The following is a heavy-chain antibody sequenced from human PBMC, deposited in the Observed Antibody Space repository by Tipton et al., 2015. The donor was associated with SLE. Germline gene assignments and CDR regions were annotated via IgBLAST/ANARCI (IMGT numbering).Heavy chain of an antibody. CDR1: GGFISSSTYY. J-gene: IGHJ2*01. V-gene: IGHV4-39*01. D-gene: IGHD2-2*01. Sequence: TLSLTCAVSGGFISSSTYYWGWIRQPPGRGLEWIGSIYYSGSTYYNPSLKSRVTISVDTSENQFSLKVTSVTAADTAGYYCARHQLWYFDLWGRGTLVTVSS. CDR3: ARHQLWYFDL. CDR2: IYYSGST.